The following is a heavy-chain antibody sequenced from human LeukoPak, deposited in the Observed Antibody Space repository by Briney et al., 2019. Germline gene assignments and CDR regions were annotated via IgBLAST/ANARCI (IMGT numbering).Heavy chain of an antibody. CDR1: GFTFSSYA. V-gene: IGHV3-23*01. CDR2: ISGSGGST. CDR3: AKDPHYSGWYATPRFDY. J-gene: IGHJ4*02. Sequence: GGSLRLSCAASGFTFSSYAMSWVRQAPGKGLEWVSPISGSGGSTYYADSVKGRFTISRDNSKNTLYLQMNSLRAEDTAVYYCAKDPHYSGWYATPRFDYWGQGTLVTVSS. D-gene: IGHD6-19*01.